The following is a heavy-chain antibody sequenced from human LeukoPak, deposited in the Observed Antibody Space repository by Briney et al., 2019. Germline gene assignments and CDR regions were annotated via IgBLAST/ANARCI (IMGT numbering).Heavy chain of an antibody. V-gene: IGHV4-38-2*01. CDR3: ARQLRYFDWPKPLDV. CDR2: IYHSGST. D-gene: IGHD3-9*01. Sequence: SETLSLTCAVSGYSISSGYCWGWIRQPPGKGLEWIGSIYHSGSTYYNPSLKSRVTISVDTSKNQFSLKLSSVTAADTAVYYCARQLRYFDWPKPLDVWGKGTTVTVSS. CDR1: GYSISSGYC. J-gene: IGHJ6*04.